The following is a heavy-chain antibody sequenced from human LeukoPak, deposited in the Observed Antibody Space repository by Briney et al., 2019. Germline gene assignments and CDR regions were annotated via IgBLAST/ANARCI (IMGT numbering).Heavy chain of an antibody. J-gene: IGHJ4*02. Sequence: SETLSLTCTVSGGSISSGGYYWSWIRQHPGKGLECIGYIHYSGRTYYNPSLKSRVTISVDTSKNQFSLKLSSVTAADTAVYYCARSNSGSTFDYWGQGTLVTVSS. CDR3: ARSNSGSTFDY. CDR1: GGSISSGGYY. CDR2: IHYSGRT. D-gene: IGHD5-12*01. V-gene: IGHV4-31*03.